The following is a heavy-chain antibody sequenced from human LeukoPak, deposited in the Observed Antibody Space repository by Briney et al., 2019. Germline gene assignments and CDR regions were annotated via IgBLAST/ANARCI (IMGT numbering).Heavy chain of an antibody. D-gene: IGHD3-10*01. CDR2: IRYDGSNK. CDR3: ARPYGSGSYILGFDY. V-gene: IGHV3-30*02. CDR1: GFTFSSYG. Sequence: PGGSLRLSCAASGFTFSSYGMHWVRQAPGKGLEWVAFIRYDGSNKYYADSVKGRFTISRDNSKNTLYLQMNSLRAEDTAVYYCARPYGSGSYILGFDYWGQGTLVTVSS. J-gene: IGHJ4*02.